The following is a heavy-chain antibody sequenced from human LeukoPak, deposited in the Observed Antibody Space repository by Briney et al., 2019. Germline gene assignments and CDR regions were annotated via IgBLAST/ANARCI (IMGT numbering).Heavy chain of an antibody. CDR3: AVDKSWSFPL. D-gene: IGHD1-26*01. CDR1: AFTLSSDW. J-gene: IGHJ4*02. CDR2: IKPDGSEK. Sequence: PGGSLRLSRAASAFTLSSDWMTWVRQAPGKGLEWVATIKPDGSEKYYVDSLKGRFTISRDNARNSVYLQMNSLRVEDTAVYHCAVDKSWSFPLWGQGTLVTVSS. V-gene: IGHV3-7*01.